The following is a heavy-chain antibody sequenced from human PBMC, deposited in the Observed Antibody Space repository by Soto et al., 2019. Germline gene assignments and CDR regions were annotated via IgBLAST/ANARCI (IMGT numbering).Heavy chain of an antibody. D-gene: IGHD1-1*01. V-gene: IGHV4-31*03. CDR2: IYYSGST. Sequence: QVQLQESGPGLVRPSQTLSLTCSVSGGSVSSSGHYWSWIRQHPGKGLEWIGYIYYSGSTYYNPSLESRLTISLDTSKNEFSLKLSSVTAADTAVYYCAREEGGTRGYYYIDVCGKGTTVTVSS. CDR1: GGSVSSSGHY. J-gene: IGHJ6*03. CDR3: AREEGGTRGYYYIDV.